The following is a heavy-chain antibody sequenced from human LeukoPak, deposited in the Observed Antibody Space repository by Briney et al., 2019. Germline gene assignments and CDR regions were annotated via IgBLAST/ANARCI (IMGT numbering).Heavy chain of an antibody. D-gene: IGHD2-15*01. CDR1: GFTFSSYW. Sequence: GGSLRLSCAASGFTFSSYWMSWVRQAPGKGLEWVANIKQDGSEKYYVGSVKGRFTISRDNAKNSLYLQMNSLRAEDTAVYYCSVGGVPAATTHDNWFDPWGQGTLVTVSS. J-gene: IGHJ5*02. V-gene: IGHV3-7*01. CDR3: SVGGVPAATTHDNWFDP. CDR2: IKQDGSEK.